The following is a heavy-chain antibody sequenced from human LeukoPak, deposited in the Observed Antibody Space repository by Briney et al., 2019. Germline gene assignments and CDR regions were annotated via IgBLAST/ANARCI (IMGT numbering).Heavy chain of an antibody. V-gene: IGHV3-66*02. CDR2: IYSGGST. CDR1: GFTVSSNY. Sequence: GGSLRLSCAASGFTVSSNYMSWVRQAPGKGLEWVSVIYSGGSTYYADSMKGRFTISRDNSKNTLYLQMNSLRAEDTAVYYCARDRYYYDSSGYLSYYFDYWGQGTLVTVSS. J-gene: IGHJ4*02. D-gene: IGHD3-22*01. CDR3: ARDRYYYDSSGYLSYYFDY.